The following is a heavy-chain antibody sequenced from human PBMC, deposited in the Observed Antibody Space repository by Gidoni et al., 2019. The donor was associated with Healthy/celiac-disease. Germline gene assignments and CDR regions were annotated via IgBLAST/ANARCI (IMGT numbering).Heavy chain of an antibody. CDR3: ARANSHHSGYAGALDY. CDR2: ISYDGSNK. CDR1: GFTFSSYA. J-gene: IGHJ4*02. D-gene: IGHD5-12*01. V-gene: IGHV3-30*04. Sequence: QVQLVESGGGVVQPGRSLRLSCAASGFTFSSYAMHWVLQAPGKGLEWVAVISYDGSNKYYADSVKGRFTISRDNSKNTLYLQMNSLRAEDTAVYYCARANSHHSGYAGALDYWGQGTLVTVSS.